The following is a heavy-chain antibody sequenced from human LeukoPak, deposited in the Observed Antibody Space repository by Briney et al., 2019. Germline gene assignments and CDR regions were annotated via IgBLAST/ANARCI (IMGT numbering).Heavy chain of an antibody. CDR3: ARHYDSSGYWYYFDY. Sequence: SETLSLTCTVSGGSISSYYWSWIRQPPGKGLDWIGYVYYSGSSNYNPSLKSRVTISVDTSKNQFSLKLSSVTAADTAVYYCARHYDSSGYWYYFDYWGQGALVAVSS. J-gene: IGHJ4*02. D-gene: IGHD3-22*01. V-gene: IGHV4-59*08. CDR1: GGSISSYY. CDR2: VYYSGSS.